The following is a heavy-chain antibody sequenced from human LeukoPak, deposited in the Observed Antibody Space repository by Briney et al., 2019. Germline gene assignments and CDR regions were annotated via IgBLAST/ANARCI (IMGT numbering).Heavy chain of an antibody. J-gene: IGHJ4*02. CDR3: ARSGYSSGWYYFDY. D-gene: IGHD6-19*01. CDR2: INPNSGGT. CDR1: GYTFTGYY. Sequence: ASVKVSCKASGYTFTGYYMHWVRQAPGQGLEWMGWINPNSGGTNYAQKFQGRVTMTRDTSISTAYMELSRLRSDDTAVYYCARSGYSSGWYYFDYWGQGTLVIVSS. V-gene: IGHV1-2*02.